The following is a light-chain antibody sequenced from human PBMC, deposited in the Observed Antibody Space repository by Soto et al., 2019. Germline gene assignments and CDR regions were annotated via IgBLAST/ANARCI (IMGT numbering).Light chain of an antibody. CDR1: SSDVGGYNY. CDR3: CSYAGSYTPVV. J-gene: IGLJ2*01. V-gene: IGLV2-11*01. Sequence: QSVLTQPRSVSGSPGQSVTISCTGTSSDVGGYNYVSWYQQHPGKAPKLMIYDVSKRPSGVPDRFSGSKSGNTASLTISGLQAEDEADYSCCSYAGSYTPVVFGGGTQLTVL. CDR2: DVS.